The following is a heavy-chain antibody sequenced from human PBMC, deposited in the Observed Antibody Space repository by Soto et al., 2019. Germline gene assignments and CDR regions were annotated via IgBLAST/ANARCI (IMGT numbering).Heavy chain of an antibody. V-gene: IGHV3-74*01. CDR2: INSDGSST. CDR3: ARVYGNYGGNSGDLPYFDY. CDR1: GFTFSSYW. Sequence: GGSLRLSCAASGFTFSSYWMHWVRQAPGKGLVWVSRINSDGSSTSYADSVKGRFTISRDNSKNTLYLQMNSLRAEDTAVYYCARVYGNYGGNSGDLPYFDYWGQGTLVTVSS. D-gene: IGHD4-17*01. J-gene: IGHJ4*02.